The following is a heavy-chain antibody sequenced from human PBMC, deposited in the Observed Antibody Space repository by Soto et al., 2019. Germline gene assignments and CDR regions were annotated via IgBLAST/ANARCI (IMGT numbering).Heavy chain of an antibody. J-gene: IGHJ4*02. CDR1: GFSLNTGGIC. V-gene: IGHV2-70*13. D-gene: IGHD3-16*01. Sequence: SGPTLVNPTETLTLTCTFSGFSLNTGGICVSWIRQPPGKALEWLGLIDWADDKDYRTSLKTRLTISKDSSKNQVVLTMTNMDLVPQATYYCERSLSVLASSGFDFWGRGILVTVSP. CDR2: IDWADDK. CDR3: ERSLSVLASSGFDF.